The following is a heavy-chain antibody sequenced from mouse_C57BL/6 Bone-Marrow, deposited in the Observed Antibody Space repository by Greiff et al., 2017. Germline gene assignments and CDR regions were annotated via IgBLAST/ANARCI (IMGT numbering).Heavy chain of an antibody. Sequence: QVQLQQSGPELARPWASVKISCQAFYTFSRRVHFAIRDTNYWMQWVKQRTGQGLEWIGAIYPGNGDTSYIQKFKGNATLPADKSSRTAYMQLSSLTSEDSSVYYCAYLLLRGAYYFDYWGQGTTRTVSS. CDR1: YTFSRRVH. CDR2: GQGLEWIG. D-gene: IGHD1-1*01. CDR3: SEDSSVYYCAYLLLRGAYYFDY. V-gene: IGHV1-87*01. J-gene: IGHJ2*01.